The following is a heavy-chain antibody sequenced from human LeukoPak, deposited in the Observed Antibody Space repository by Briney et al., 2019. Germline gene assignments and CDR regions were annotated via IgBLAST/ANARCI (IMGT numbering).Heavy chain of an antibody. D-gene: IGHD2-8*01. V-gene: IGHV3-30-3*01. CDR2: ISYDGSNI. CDR3: VRDLGYCGNGICEA. Sequence: GRSLRLSCAASGFTFSTYALHWVRQAPGKGLEWVAVISYDGSNIYYADSVKGRFTISRDNSKNTLYLQMNSLRAEDTAVYYCVRDLGYCGNGICEAWGQGTLVTVSS. CDR1: GFTFSTYA. J-gene: IGHJ5*02.